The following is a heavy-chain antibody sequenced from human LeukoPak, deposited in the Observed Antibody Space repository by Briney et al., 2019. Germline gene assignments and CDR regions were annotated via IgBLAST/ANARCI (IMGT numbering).Heavy chain of an antibody. CDR2: IYYSGST. Sequence: PSETLSLTCTVSGGSIGSSSYYWGWIRQPPGKGLEWIGSIYYSGSTYYNPSLKSRVTISVDTSKNQFSLKLSSVTAADTAVYYCARDRVYCSGGSCYSGVYYYYYYMDVWGKGTTVTISS. V-gene: IGHV4-39*07. J-gene: IGHJ6*03. CDR1: GGSIGSSSYY. D-gene: IGHD2-15*01. CDR3: ARDRVYCSGGSCYSGVYYYYYYMDV.